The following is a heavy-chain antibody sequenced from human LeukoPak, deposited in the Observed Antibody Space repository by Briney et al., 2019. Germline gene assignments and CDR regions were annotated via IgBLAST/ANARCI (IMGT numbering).Heavy chain of an antibody. CDR3: AKDGDSSGYYLDY. CDR2: ISGSGGST. Sequence: GGSLRLSCAASGFTFSSYAMSWVRQAPGKWLEWVSAISGSGGSTYYADSVKGRFTISRDNSKNTLYLQMNSLRAEDTAVYYCAKDGDSSGYYLDYWGQGTLVTVSS. D-gene: IGHD3-22*01. J-gene: IGHJ4*02. V-gene: IGHV3-23*01. CDR1: GFTFSSYA.